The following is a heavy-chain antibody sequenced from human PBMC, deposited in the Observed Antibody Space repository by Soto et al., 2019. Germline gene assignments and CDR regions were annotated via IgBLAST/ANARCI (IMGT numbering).Heavy chain of an antibody. CDR3: ARSRTWIQLWLHSYSYYYGMDV. V-gene: IGHV1-8*01. D-gene: IGHD5-18*01. Sequence: ASVKVSCKASGYTFTSYDINWVRQATGQGLEWMGWMNPNSGNTGYAQKFQGRVTVTRNTSISTAYMELSSLRSGDTAVYYCARSRTWIQLWLHSYSYYYGMDVWG. J-gene: IGHJ6*02. CDR1: GYTFTSYD. CDR2: MNPNSGNT.